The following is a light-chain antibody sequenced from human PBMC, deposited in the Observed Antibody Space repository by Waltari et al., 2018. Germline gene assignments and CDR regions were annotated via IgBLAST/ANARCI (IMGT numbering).Light chain of an antibody. Sequence: SSELTQGPDVSVALGQTVKITCQGDRIRNSYASWYQVKPGQAPVLVLFGKEKRPSGIPDRISGYSSGTTSSLTITGAQAEDEADYYCHSRKGSDNQVVFGGGTKLTVL. CDR3: HSRKGSDNQVV. J-gene: IGLJ3*02. CDR1: RIRNSY. CDR2: GKE. V-gene: IGLV3-19*01.